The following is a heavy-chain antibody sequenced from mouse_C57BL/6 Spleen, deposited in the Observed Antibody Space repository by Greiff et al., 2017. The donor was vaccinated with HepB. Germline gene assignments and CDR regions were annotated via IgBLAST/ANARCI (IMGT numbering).Heavy chain of an antibody. Sequence: EVKLVESGGGLVKPGGSLKLSCAASGFTFSSYAMSWVRQTPEKRLEWVATISDGGSYTYYTDNVKGRFTISRDNAKNNLYLQVSHLNSEDTAMYYCSSLTWSFAYWGQGTLVTVSA. J-gene: IGHJ3*01. CDR3: SSLTWSFAY. CDR1: GFTFSSYA. CDR2: ISDGGSYT. V-gene: IGHV5-4*03. D-gene: IGHD1-3*01.